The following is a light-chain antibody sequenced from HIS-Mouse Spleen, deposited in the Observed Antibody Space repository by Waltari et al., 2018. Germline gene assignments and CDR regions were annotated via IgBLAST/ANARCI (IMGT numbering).Light chain of an antibody. V-gene: IGKV4-1*01. CDR1: QSVLYSSNNKNY. CDR2: WAS. J-gene: IGKJ2*01. Sequence: DIVMTQFPDSLAVSLGERATINCKSSQSVLYSSNNKNYLAWYQQKPGQPPKLLIYWASTRESWVPDRFSGSGSGTDFTLTISSLQAEDVAVYDCQQYYTTPYTFGQGTKLEIK. CDR3: QQYYTTPYT.